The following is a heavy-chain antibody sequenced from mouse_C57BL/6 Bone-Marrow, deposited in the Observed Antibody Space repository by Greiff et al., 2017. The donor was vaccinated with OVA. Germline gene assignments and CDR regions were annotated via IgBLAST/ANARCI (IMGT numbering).Heavy chain of an antibody. CDR3: ARYYDGYYVRY. J-gene: IGHJ2*01. CDR2: IYPRSGNT. CDR1: GYTFTSYG. Sequence: QVQLQQSGAELARPGASVKLSCKASGYTFTSYGISWVKQRTGQGLEWIGEIYPRSGNTYYNEKFKGKATLTADKSSSTAYMQLRSLTSEDSAVYFYARYYDGYYVRYWGQGTTLTVSS. D-gene: IGHD2-3*01. V-gene: IGHV1-81*01.